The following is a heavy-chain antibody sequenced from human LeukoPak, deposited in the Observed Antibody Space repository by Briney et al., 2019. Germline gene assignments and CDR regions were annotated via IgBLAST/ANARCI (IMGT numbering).Heavy chain of an antibody. CDR3: ARDIFGGARGY. CDR1: GGSITNFY. Sequence: PSETLSLTCTVSGGSITNFYWSWIRQPPGKGLEWIGYMYNTGSINYNPSLKSRVTMSVDTSKKQFSLKLSSVTAADTAVYYCARDIFGGARGYWGQGTLVTVSS. CDR2: MYNTGSI. D-gene: IGHD3-3*01. J-gene: IGHJ4*02. V-gene: IGHV4-59*01.